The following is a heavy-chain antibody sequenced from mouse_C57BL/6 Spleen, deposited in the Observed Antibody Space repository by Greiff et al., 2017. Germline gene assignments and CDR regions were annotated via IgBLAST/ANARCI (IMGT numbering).Heavy chain of an antibody. Sequence: EVKLVESGEGLVKPGGSLKLSCAASGFTFSSYAMSWVRQTPEKRLEWVAYISSGGDYIYYADTVKGRFTISRDNARNTLYLQMSSLKSEDTAMFYCTRAFFTTVPACFDYWGQGTPLTVSS. V-gene: IGHV5-9-1*02. CDR1: GFTFSSYA. D-gene: IGHD1-1*01. CDR2: ISSGGDYI. CDR3: TRAFFTTVPACFDY. J-gene: IGHJ2*01.